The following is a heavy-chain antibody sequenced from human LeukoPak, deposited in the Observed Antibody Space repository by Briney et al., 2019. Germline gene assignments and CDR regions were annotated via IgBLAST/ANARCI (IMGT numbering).Heavy chain of an antibody. J-gene: IGHJ4*02. V-gene: IGHV1-46*01. CDR1: VYTFTSYY. D-gene: IGHD4-17*01. Sequence: ASEKVSCKASVYTFTSYYMHWVRQAPGQGLEWMGIINPSGGSTSYAQKFQGRVTMTRDTSTSTVYMELRSLRSEGTAVYYCARALHYGDYVFDYWGQGTLVTVSS. CDR3: ARALHYGDYVFDY. CDR2: INPSGGST.